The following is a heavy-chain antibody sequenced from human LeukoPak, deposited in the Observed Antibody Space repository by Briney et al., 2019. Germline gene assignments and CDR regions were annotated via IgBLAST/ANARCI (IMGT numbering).Heavy chain of an antibody. D-gene: IGHD1-26*01. J-gene: IGHJ4*02. V-gene: IGHV3-23*01. CDR2: ISGSGGST. CDR3: AKDSLVGATPFIFDY. CDR1: GFTFSSYA. Sequence: GGSLRLSCAASGFTFSSYAMSWVRQAPGKGLEWVSAISGSGGSTYYADSVKGRFTISRDNSKNTLYPQMNSLRAEDTAVYYCAKDSLVGATPFIFDYWGQGTLVTVSS.